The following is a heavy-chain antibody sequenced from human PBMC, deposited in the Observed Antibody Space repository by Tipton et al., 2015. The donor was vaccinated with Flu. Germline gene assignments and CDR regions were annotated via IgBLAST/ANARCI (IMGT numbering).Heavy chain of an antibody. V-gene: IGHV4-4*07. J-gene: IGHJ3*01. CDR3: ARDLRGKRGCTGGDAFDV. CDR1: GGSINSHY. D-gene: IGHD6-19*01. Sequence: TLSLTCTVSGGSINSHYWRWIRQPAGKGLEWIGRVNTSGGTNYNPSLQSRVTMSVDTSKNQFSLKLSSVTAADTAVYYCARDLRGKRGCTGGDAFDVWSEATIVTVSS. CDR2: VNTSGGT.